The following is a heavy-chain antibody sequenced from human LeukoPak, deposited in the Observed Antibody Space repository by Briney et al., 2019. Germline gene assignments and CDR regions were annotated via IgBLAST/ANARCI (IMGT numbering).Heavy chain of an antibody. J-gene: IGHJ4*02. D-gene: IGHD6-13*01. CDR3: ARDQGSLTRSWYTGY. CDR2: INPYSGDT. Sequence: GASVKVSCKASGYTFTGYDINWVRQATGQGLEWMGRINPYSGDTNFAQKFQGRVTMTRDTSITTAYMDLSSLTPDDTAVYFCARDQGSLTRSWYTGYWGQGTQVTVSS. CDR1: GYTFTGYD. V-gene: IGHV1-2*06.